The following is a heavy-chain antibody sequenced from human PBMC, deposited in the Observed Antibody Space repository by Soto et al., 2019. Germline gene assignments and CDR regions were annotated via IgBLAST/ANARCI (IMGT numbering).Heavy chain of an antibody. CDR1: GGSISSSSYY. Sequence: ASETLSLTCTVSGGSISSSSYYWGWIRQPPGKGLEWIGSIYYSGSTYYNPSLKSRVTISVDTSKNQFSLKLSSVTAADTAVYYCARHVPGYCTNGVCYAPWFDPWGQGTLVTVSS. J-gene: IGHJ5*02. CDR2: IYYSGST. CDR3: ARHVPGYCTNGVCYAPWFDP. D-gene: IGHD2-8*01. V-gene: IGHV4-39*01.